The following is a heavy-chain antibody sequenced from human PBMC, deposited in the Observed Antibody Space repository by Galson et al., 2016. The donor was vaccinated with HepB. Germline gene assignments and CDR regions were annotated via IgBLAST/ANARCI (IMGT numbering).Heavy chain of an antibody. CDR2: ISSFSSYT. V-gene: IGHV3-11*05. J-gene: IGHJ4*02. CDR1: GLTFSDYY. CDR3: ATAGTGLAARKFDS. Sequence: SLRLSRAASGLTFSDYYLTWFRQAPGLGLECISYISSFSSYTNYADSVKGRFTISRDNAKNALFLQMNSLRAEDTAVYYCATAGTGLAARKFDSWGQGTLVTVSS. D-gene: IGHD6-6*01.